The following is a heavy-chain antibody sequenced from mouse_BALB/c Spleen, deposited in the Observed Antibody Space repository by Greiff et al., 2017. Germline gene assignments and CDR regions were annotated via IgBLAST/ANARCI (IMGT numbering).Heavy chain of an antibody. D-gene: IGHD1-1*01. V-gene: IGHV5-9-3*01. CDR2: ISSGGSYT. Sequence: EVQVVESGGGLVKPGGSLKLSCAASGFTFSSYAMSWVRQTPEKRLEWVATISSGGSYTYYPDSVKGRFTISRDNAKNTLYLQMSSLRSEDTAMYYCARLITTVVAAGDYWGQGTSVTVSS. CDR3: ARLITTVVAAGDY. J-gene: IGHJ4*01. CDR1: GFTFSSYA.